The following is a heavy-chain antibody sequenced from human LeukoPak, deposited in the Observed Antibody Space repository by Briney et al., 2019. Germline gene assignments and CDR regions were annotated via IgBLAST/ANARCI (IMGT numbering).Heavy chain of an antibody. Sequence: PGGSLRLSCAASAFTFSSYSMNWVRQAPGKGLEWVSSISSSGSYIYYADSVKGRFTISRDNAKNSLYLQMNSLRAEDTAVYYCARRRDGRAFDIWGQGTLVTVSS. CDR1: AFTFSSYS. CDR2: ISSSGSYI. J-gene: IGHJ3*02. V-gene: IGHV3-21*01. D-gene: IGHD5-24*01. CDR3: ARRRDGRAFDI.